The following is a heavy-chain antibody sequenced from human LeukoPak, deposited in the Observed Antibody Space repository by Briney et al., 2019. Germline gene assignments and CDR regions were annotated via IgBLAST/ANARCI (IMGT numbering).Heavy chain of an antibody. CDR1: GGTFSSYA. J-gene: IGHJ4*02. CDR2: IIPIFGTA. D-gene: IGHD3-3*01. V-gene: IGHV1-69*13. Sequence: GASVKVSCKASGGTFSSYAISWVRQAPGQGLEWMGGIIPIFGTANYAQKFQGRVTITADESTSTAYMELSSLRSEDTAVYYCAGLYYDFWSGHYYFDYWGQGTLVTVSS. CDR3: AGLYYDFWSGHYYFDY.